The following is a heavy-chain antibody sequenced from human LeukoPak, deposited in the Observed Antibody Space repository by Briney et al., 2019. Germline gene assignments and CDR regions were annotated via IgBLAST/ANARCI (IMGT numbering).Heavy chain of an antibody. D-gene: IGHD3-22*01. J-gene: IGHJ3*02. CDR2: IYSGGST. Sequence: PGGSLRLSCAASGFTVSSNYMSWVRQAPGKGLEWVSVIYSGGSTYYADSVKGRFTLSRDNSKNTLYLQMNSLRAEDTAVYYCARGIYDYDRSGWGAFDIWGQGTMITVSS. CDR3: ARGIYDYDRSGWGAFDI. V-gene: IGHV3-53*01. CDR1: GFTVSSNY.